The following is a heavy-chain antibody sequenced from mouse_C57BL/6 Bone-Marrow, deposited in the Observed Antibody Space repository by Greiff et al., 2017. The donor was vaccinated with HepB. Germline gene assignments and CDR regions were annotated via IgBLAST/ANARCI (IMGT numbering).Heavy chain of an antibody. CDR2: IDPDTGGT. Sequence: VKLMESGAELVRPGASVTLSCKASGYTFTDYEMHWVKQTPVHGLEWIGAIDPDTGGTAYNQKFKGKAILTADKSSSTAYMELRSLTSEDSAVYYCTRRDLLWDYWGQGTTLTVSS. J-gene: IGHJ2*01. CDR1: GYTFTDYE. V-gene: IGHV1-15*01. CDR3: TRRDLLWDY. D-gene: IGHD2-1*01.